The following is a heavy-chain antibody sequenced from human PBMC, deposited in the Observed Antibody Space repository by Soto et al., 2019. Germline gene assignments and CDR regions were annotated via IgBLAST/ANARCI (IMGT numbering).Heavy chain of an antibody. CDR3: ARGGGVGVAGSAAFDM. J-gene: IGHJ3*02. CDR1: GYPVTAYY. CDR2: INPATGAA. V-gene: IGHV1-2*02. D-gene: IGHD3-3*01. Sequence: QLHLVQSGAVVKKPGASVTVSCSSSGYPVTAYYMHWVRQAPGRGLEWMGGINPATGAAKYTQTLQGRVTMTRDTSTSTVFLELSGMPSEDMALFYCARGGGVGVAGSAAFDMWGQGTLVNVSS.